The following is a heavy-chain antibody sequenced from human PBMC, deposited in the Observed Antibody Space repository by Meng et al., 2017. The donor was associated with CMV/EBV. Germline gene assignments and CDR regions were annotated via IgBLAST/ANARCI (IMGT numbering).Heavy chain of an antibody. V-gene: IGHV1-2*02. Sequence: QVQLVQPGGEVNSPGASVKVSCQTSGYRFSDHYMHWVRQAPGQGLEWMGWIYPNSGGTHYAQKFQDRVTMTRDTSISTVYMELSRLTSDDTAVYYCVRDHNWGPDYWGQGTLVTVSS. CDR1: GYRFSDHY. CDR3: VRDHNWGPDY. J-gene: IGHJ4*02. D-gene: IGHD1-1*01. CDR2: IYPNSGGT.